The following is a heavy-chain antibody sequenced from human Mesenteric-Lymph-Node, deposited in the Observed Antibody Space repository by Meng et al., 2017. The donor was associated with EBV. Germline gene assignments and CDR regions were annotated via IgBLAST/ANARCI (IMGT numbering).Heavy chain of an antibody. CDR1: GGSISSSNW. D-gene: IGHD1-26*01. V-gene: IGHV4-4*02. CDR3: ARGEIVRGEWYFDL. Sequence: QVQVQGPGPGLVRPSGTLSLTCFVSGGSISSSNWWSWVRQSPGKWLEWIGEIYHGGSTNYNPSLKSRVTMSVDKSQNQFSLKLTSVTAADRAIYYCARGEIVRGEWYFDLWGRGTLVTVSS. J-gene: IGHJ2*01. CDR2: IYHGGST.